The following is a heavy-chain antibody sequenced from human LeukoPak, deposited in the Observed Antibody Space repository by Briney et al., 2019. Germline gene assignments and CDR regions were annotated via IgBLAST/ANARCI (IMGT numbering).Heavy chain of an antibody. Sequence: ASVKVSCKASGYTFTGYYMHWVRQAPGQGLEWMGWINPNSGGTNYAQKFQGRVTMTRDTSISTAYMELSRLRSDDTAVYYCAGTPAYYDFWSGYYTNAFDIWGQGTMVTVSS. CDR2: INPNSGGT. CDR3: AGTPAYYDFWSGYYTNAFDI. CDR1: GYTFTGYY. V-gene: IGHV1-2*02. J-gene: IGHJ3*02. D-gene: IGHD3-3*01.